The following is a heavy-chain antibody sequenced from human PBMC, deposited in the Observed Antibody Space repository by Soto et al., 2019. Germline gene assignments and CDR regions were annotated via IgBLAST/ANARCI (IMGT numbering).Heavy chain of an antibody. CDR3: AHRPIILTEFKGYFAH. Sequence: QITLKESGPTLVKPTQTLTLTCTFSGFSLNTYGVGVGWIRQPPGKALEWLALIYWDDDKTYSPPLQSRLTVRKDTSRNQVVLTMTNMDPVDTATYYCAHRPIILTEFKGYFAHWGQGILVTVSS. CDR2: IYWDDDK. CDR1: GFSLNTYGVG. J-gene: IGHJ4*02. D-gene: IGHD3-9*01. V-gene: IGHV2-5*02.